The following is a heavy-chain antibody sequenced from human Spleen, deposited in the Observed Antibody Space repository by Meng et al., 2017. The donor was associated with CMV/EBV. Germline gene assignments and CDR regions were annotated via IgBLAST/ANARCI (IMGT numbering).Heavy chain of an antibody. Sequence: GESLKISCAASGFTFSSYEMSWVRQAPGKGLEWVANIKQDGSEKYYVDSVKGRFTISRDNAKNSLYLQMNSLRAEDTAVYYCARSSIHSSSWYTYDYWGQGTLVTVSS. CDR3: ARSSIHSSSWYTYDY. V-gene: IGHV3-7*01. CDR2: IKQDGSEK. D-gene: IGHD6-13*01. CDR1: GFTFSSYE. J-gene: IGHJ4*02.